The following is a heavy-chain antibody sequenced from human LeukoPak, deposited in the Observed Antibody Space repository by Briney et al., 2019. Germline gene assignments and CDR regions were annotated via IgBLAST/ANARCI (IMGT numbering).Heavy chain of an antibody. D-gene: IGHD3-10*01. V-gene: IGHV4-59*01. Sequence: SETLSLACTLSGGSFRDFYWLWIRQSPGPGMEWIGYSGSSNSNPSLKSRVTISVDTSKRHFSLTLSSVTAADTGIYYCARTRRHYYGSGKNLTPWPAGLDVWGQGTTVIVS. CDR1: GGSFRDFY. J-gene: IGHJ6*02. CDR2: SGSS. CDR3: ARTRRHYYGSGKNLTPWPAGLDV.